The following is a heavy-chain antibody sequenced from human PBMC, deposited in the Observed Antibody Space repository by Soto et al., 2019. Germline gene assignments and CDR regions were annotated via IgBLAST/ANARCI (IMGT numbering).Heavy chain of an antibody. V-gene: IGHV4-30-2*01. Sequence: PSETLSLTCAVSGGSISSGGYSWSWIRQPPGKGLEWIGYIYHSGSTYYNPSLKSRVTISVDRSKNQFSLRLNSVTVADTAVYFCARGRFLDFWGQGILVTVSS. CDR2: IYHSGST. J-gene: IGHJ4*02. CDR1: GGSISSGGYS. D-gene: IGHD3-3*01. CDR3: ARGRFLDF.